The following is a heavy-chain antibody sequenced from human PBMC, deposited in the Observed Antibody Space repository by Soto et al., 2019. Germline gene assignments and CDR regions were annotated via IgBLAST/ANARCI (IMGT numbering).Heavy chain of an antibody. CDR2: SIPIFGTA. D-gene: IGHD5-12*01. CDR3: ARGRGYSGDDHYYYFDMDV. J-gene: IGHJ6*02. CDR1: GGTFNNYP. V-gene: IGHV1-69*13. Sequence: SVKVSCKASGGTFNNYPITRVRQAPGQGLEWMGGSIPIFGTANYAQKFQGRVTISEDESTSTAYMELSSLRSEDTAVYYCARGRGYSGDDHYYYFDMDVWGQGTTVTVSS.